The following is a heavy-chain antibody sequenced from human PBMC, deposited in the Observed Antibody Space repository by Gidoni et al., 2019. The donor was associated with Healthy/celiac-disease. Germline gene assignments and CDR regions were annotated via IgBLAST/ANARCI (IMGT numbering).Heavy chain of an antibody. V-gene: IGHV1-46*01. CDR3: ARDPPGGSAYYYGMDV. CDR1: GYTFTSYY. Sequence: QVQLVQSGAEVKKPGASVKVSCKASGYTFTSYYMHWVRQAPGQGLEWMGIINPSGGSTSYAQKFQGRVTMTRDTSTSTVYMELSSLRSEDTAVYYCARDPPGGSAYYYGMDVWGQGTTVTVSS. J-gene: IGHJ6*02. D-gene: IGHD3-10*01. CDR2: INPSGGST.